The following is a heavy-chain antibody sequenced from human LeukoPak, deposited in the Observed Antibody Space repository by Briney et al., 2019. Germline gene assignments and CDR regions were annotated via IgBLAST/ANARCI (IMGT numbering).Heavy chain of an antibody. D-gene: IGHD6-13*01. CDR3: ATYSSTWSLYYYYYMDV. J-gene: IGHJ6*03. CDR1: GGSISSYY. V-gene: IGHV4-59*12. CDR2: IYYSGST. Sequence: SETLSLTCTVSGGSISSYYWSWIRQPPGKGLEWIGYIYYSGSTNYNPSLKSRVTISADRSKNQFSLKLTSVTAADTAVYYCATYSSTWSLYYYYYMDVWGKGTTVTVSS.